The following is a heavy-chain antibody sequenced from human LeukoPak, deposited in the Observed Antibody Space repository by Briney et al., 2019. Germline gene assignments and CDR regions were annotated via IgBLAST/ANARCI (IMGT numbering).Heavy chain of an antibody. J-gene: IGHJ6*02. V-gene: IGHV4-4*02. CDR3: ARDRRYYDSSGYFPRYYYYGMDV. Sequence: PSETLSLTCAVSGGSISSSNWWSWVRQPPGKGLEWIGEIYHSGSTNYNPSLKSRVTISVDKSKNQFSLKLSSVTAADTAVYYCARDRRYYDSSGYFPRYYYYGMDVWGQGTTVTVSS. CDR2: IYHSGST. CDR1: GGSISSSNW. D-gene: IGHD3-22*01.